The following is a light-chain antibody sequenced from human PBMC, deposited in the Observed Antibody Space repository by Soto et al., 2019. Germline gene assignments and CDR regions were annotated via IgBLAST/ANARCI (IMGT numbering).Light chain of an antibody. V-gene: IGKV1-33*01. J-gene: IGKJ3*01. Sequence: DIQMTQSPSSLSASVGDRVTNTCQASHDITSFLNWYQHKPGRAPKLLIYDASILEAGVPTRFSGSGSGTHFTFTISSLQPEDVATYYCQHCDYLPIFGPGTTVDFK. CDR1: HDITSF. CDR2: DAS. CDR3: QHCDYLPI.